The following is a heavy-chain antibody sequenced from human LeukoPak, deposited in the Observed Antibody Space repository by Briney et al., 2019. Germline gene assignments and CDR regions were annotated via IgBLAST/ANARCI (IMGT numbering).Heavy chain of an antibody. J-gene: IGHJ3*02. CDR3: ARMLPEYDAFDI. D-gene: IGHD2/OR15-2a*01. V-gene: IGHV1-8*01. Sequence: ASVNVSCKASGYTFTSYDIYWVRQATGQGLELMGLVNPYSGNTGYAQKFPGRGTMTRNTSISPAYMELSSLRSEDTALYYCARMLPEYDAFDIWGQGTMVTVSS. CDR2: VNPYSGNT. CDR1: GYTFTSYD.